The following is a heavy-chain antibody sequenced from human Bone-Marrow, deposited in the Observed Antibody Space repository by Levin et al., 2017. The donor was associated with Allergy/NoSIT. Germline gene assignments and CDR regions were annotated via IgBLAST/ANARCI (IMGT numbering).Heavy chain of an antibody. Sequence: QTLSLTCTFSGFSLRTSGMRVSWIRQPPGKALEWLARIDWDDDKFYSTSLKTRLTISKDTSKNQVVLTMTNMDPVDTATYYCARSPTKTIFGVVTSDAFDIWGQGTMVTVSS. CDR1: GFSLRTSGMR. D-gene: IGHD3-3*01. V-gene: IGHV2-70*04. CDR2: IDWDDDK. J-gene: IGHJ3*02. CDR3: ARSPTKTIFGVVTSDAFDI.